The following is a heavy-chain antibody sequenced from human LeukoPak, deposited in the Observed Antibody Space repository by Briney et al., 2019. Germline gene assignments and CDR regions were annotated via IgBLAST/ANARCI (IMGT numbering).Heavy chain of an antibody. CDR3: VRALGSSSADY. D-gene: IGHD6-6*01. Sequence: GGSLRLSCAASGFTFTHFWMSWVRQAPGKGLEWVANIKQDGSEKYYVDSVEGRFTISRDNAKNSVSLQMNSLIGEDTAVYYCVRALGSSSADYWGQGTLCTVSS. CDR2: IKQDGSEK. CDR1: GFTFTHFW. V-gene: IGHV3-7*01. J-gene: IGHJ4*02.